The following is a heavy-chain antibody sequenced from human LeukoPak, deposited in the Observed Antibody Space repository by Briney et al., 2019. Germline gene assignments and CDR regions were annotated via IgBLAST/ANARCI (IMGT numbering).Heavy chain of an antibody. CDR3: ARGWAVGATHNWLDP. D-gene: IGHD1-26*01. V-gene: IGHV1-18*01. Sequence: VASVKVSCKASGYTFTSYGISWVRQAPGQGLEWMGWISAYNGNTNYAQKLQGRVTMTTDTSTSTAYMELRSLRSDDTAVYYCARGWAVGATHNWLDPWGQGTLVTVSS. J-gene: IGHJ5*02. CDR1: GYTFTSYG. CDR2: ISAYNGNT.